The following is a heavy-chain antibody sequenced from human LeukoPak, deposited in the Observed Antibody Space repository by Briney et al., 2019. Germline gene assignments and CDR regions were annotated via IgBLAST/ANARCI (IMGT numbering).Heavy chain of an antibody. Sequence: SETLSLICTVSGGSISSYYWSWIRQPAGKGLEWIGRIYSSGGTNYNPSFQSRVTMSLDTSKSQFSLKLSSVTAADTAVYYCARVAVTGYNWFDPWGQGTLVTVSS. J-gene: IGHJ5*02. D-gene: IGHD2-21*02. CDR2: IYSSGGT. CDR1: GGSISSYY. V-gene: IGHV4-4*07. CDR3: ARVAVTGYNWFDP.